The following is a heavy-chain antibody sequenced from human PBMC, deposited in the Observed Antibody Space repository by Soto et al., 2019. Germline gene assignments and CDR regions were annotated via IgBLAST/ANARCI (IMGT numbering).Heavy chain of an antibody. CDR1: GDSVSIKSAT. V-gene: IGHV6-1*01. CDR3: TRALSGSYDS. D-gene: IGHD1-26*01. Sequence: SQTLSLTCAISGDSVSIKSATWNWIRQSPSRGLEWLGRTYYRSKWSTDYAVSVNNRITINPDTSKNQFSLQLNSVTPEDTAMYYCTRALSGSYDSWGQGTLVTVSS. CDR2: TYYRSKWST. J-gene: IGHJ5*01.